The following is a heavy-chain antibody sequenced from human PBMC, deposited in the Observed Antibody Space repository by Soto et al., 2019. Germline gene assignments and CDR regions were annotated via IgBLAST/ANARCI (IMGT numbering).Heavy chain of an antibody. Sequence: QVHLVESGGGSVKPGGSLRLSCAASGFTFSDYYMTWIRQAPGKGLEWVSYVSSRSTSTNYADSMKGRFTISRDNAKNSLYLQMNSLRAEDTAVYYCARDNGGTFDYWGQVTLVTVSS. CDR3: ARDNGGTFDY. CDR2: VSSRSTST. D-gene: IGHD2-8*01. V-gene: IGHV3-11*05. CDR1: GFTFSDYY. J-gene: IGHJ4*02.